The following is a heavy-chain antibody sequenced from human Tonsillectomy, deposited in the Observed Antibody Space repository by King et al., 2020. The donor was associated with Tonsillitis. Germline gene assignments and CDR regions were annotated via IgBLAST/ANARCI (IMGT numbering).Heavy chain of an antibody. CDR3: ATLYHFWSGYYPD. V-gene: IGHV1-18*04. CDR1: GYSFSRYG. CDR2: ISVDSGDT. J-gene: IGHJ4*02. D-gene: IGHD3-3*01. Sequence: QLVQSGPEVKKPGASVTVSCKASGYSFSRYGMSWVRQAPGQGLEWMGRISVDSGDTNYAQKFQGRVTMTTDTSTSTAYMELRSLRSDDTAMYYCATLYHFWSGYYPDWGQGTLVTVSS.